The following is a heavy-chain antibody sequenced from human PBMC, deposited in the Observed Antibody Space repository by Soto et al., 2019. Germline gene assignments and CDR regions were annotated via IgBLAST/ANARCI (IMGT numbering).Heavy chain of an antibody. CDR2: IYHSGST. V-gene: IGHV4-30-2*01. CDR1: GGSISSGGYS. J-gene: IGHJ3*02. CDR3: ARTLDT. Sequence: QLQLQESGSGLVKPSQTLSLTCAVSGGSISSGGYSWSWIRQPPGKALEWTGYIYHSGSTYYNPSLKSRVTISVDRAKNQFSVKLSSVNSANTAVDYCARTLDTWGQGTMVTVSS.